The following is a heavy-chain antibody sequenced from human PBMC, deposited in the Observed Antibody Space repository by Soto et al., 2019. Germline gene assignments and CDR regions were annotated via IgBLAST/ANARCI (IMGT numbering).Heavy chain of an antibody. CDR3: AGDPKVATIYAFDI. CDR2: IYYSGST. V-gene: IGHV4-31*03. D-gene: IGHD5-12*01. CDR1: GGSISSGGYY. J-gene: IGHJ3*02. Sequence: QVQLQESGPGLVKPSQTLSLTCTVSGGSISSGGYYWSWIRQHPGKGLEWIGYIYYSGSTYYNPSLKSRVTISVDTSKSQFSLKLSSVTAADTDVYYCAGDPKVATIYAFDIWGQGTMVTVSS.